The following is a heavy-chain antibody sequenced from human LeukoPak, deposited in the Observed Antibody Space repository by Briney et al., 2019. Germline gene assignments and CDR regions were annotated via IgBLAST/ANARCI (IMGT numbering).Heavy chain of an antibody. CDR1: GGSFSGYY. CDR2: INHSGST. CDR3: ARVVAVAGIYYYYYMDV. V-gene: IGHV4-34*01. J-gene: IGHJ6*03. D-gene: IGHD6-19*01. Sequence: SETLSLTCAVYGGSFSGYYWSWIRQPPGKGLEWIGEINHSGSTYYNPSLKSRVTISVDTSKNQFSLKLSSVTAADTAVYYCARVVAVAGIYYYYYMDVWGKGTTVTVSS.